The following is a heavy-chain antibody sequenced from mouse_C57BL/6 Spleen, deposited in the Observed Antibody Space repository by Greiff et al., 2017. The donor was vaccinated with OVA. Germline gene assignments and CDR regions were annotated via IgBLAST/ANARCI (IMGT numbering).Heavy chain of an antibody. J-gene: IGHJ3*01. CDR1: GFTFSNYW. V-gene: IGHV6-3*01. CDR3: TGGWGFAY. CDR2: IRLKSDNYAT. D-gene: IGHD3-3*01. Sequence: EVKLMESGGGLVQPGGSMKLSCVTSGFTFSNYWMNWVRQSPEKGLEWVAQIRLKSDNYATHYAESVKGRFTISRDDSKSSVYLQMNNLRAEDTGIYYCTGGWGFAYWGQGTLVTVSA.